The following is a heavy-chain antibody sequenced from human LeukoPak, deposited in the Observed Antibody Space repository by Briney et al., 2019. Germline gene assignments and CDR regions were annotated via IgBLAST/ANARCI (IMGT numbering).Heavy chain of an antibody. D-gene: IGHD3-22*01. CDR1: GGSFSDYY. CDR2: INHSGST. Sequence: SETLSLTCAVYGGSFSDYYWSWIRQPPGKGLEWIGEINHSGSTNYNPSLKSRVTISVDTSKNQFSLKLSSVTAADTAVYYCARDDGSSGMDVWGQGTTVTVSS. CDR3: ARDDGSSGMDV. J-gene: IGHJ6*02. V-gene: IGHV4-34*01.